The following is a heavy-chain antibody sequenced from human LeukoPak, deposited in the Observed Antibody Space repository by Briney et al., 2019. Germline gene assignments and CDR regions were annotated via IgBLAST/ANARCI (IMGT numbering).Heavy chain of an antibody. CDR3: AKDSPVCTY. D-gene: IGHD2-8*01. CDR2: ISGGADST. V-gene: IGHV3-23*01. J-gene: IGHJ4*02. Sequence: PGGSLRLSCTASGFTTSSYGMSWVRQTPGKGLEWVSAISGGADSTYYADSVKGRFTISRDTSKNTLYLQMDSLKAEDTAIYYCAKDSPVCTYWGQGTLVTVSS. CDR1: GFTTSSYG.